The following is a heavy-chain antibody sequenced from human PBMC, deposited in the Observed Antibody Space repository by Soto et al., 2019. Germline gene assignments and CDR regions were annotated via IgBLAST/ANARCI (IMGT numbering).Heavy chain of an antibody. Sequence: SETLSLTCAVSSGSISSSNWWSWVRQPPGKGLEWIGEIYHSGSTNYNPSLKSRVTISVDKSKNQFSLKLSSVTAADTAVYYCAGWGVAASGSYFDYWGQGTLVTVSS. J-gene: IGHJ4*02. CDR3: AGWGVAASGSYFDY. D-gene: IGHD2-15*01. V-gene: IGHV4-4*02. CDR1: SGSISSSNW. CDR2: IYHSGST.